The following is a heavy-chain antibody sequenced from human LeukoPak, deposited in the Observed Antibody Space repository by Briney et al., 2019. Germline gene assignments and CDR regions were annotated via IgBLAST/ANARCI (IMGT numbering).Heavy chain of an antibody. J-gene: IGHJ4*02. D-gene: IGHD1-20*01. Sequence: PGGSLRLSCAASGFTFSSYAMHWVRQAPGKGLEWVAVISYDGSNKYYADSVKGRFTISRDNSKNTLYLQMNSLRAEDTAVYYCARGGLVYNWNPRGFDYFDYWGQGTLVTVSS. CDR3: ARGGLVYNWNPRGFDYFDY. V-gene: IGHV3-30-3*01. CDR1: GFTFSSYA. CDR2: ISYDGSNK.